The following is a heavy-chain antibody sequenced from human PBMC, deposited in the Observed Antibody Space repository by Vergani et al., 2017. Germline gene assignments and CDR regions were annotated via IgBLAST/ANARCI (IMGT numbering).Heavy chain of an antibody. CDR3: ARALGRDGCHLEKDYFDC. D-gene: IGHD5-24*01. J-gene: IGHJ4*02. Sequence: QMQLVQSGPEVKKPGTSVKVSCKASGFTFTSSAMQWVRQARGQRLEWIGWIVVGSGNTNYAQKFQELVTITSDMSTSTAYMELSSLRSEDTAVYYCARALGRDGCHLEKDYFDCGGQGTLVTVSS. V-gene: IGHV1-58*02. CDR1: GFTFTSSA. CDR2: IVVGSGNT.